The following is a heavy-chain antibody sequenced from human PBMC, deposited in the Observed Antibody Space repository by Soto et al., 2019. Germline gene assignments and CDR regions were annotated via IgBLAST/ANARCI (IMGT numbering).Heavy chain of an antibody. D-gene: IGHD3-16*02. V-gene: IGHV1-69*01. Sequence: QVQLVQSGAEVKKPGSSVKVSCKASGGTFSSYAISWVRQAPGQGLEWMGGIIPIFGTANYAQKFQVRITITADESTSTAYMELNSLRSEDTAVYYCAIKLRLGELSLMQRHDRMDLWGQGPTVTVSS. CDR3: AIKLRLGELSLMQRHDRMDL. J-gene: IGHJ6*02. CDR1: GGTFSSYA. CDR2: IIPIFGTA.